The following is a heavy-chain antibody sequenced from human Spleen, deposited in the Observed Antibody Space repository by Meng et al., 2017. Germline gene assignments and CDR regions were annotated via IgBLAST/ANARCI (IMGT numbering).Heavy chain of an antibody. CDR1: GFTFNNYA. D-gene: IGHD2-2*01. CDR2: ISFDGSSQ. Sequence: QVQLVEAGGGVVQPGRSLRLSCAASGFTFNNYAMHWVRQAPGKGLEWVAVISFDGSSQYYIDSVKGRFTISRDNSRTTLYLQMNSLRAEDTAVYYCARAPHSSLDYWGQGTLVTVSS. V-gene: IGHV3-30*10. J-gene: IGHJ4*02. CDR3: ARAPHSSLDY.